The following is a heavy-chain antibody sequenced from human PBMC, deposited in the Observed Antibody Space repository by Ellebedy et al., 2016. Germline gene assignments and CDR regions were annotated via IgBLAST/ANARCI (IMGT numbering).Heavy chain of an antibody. J-gene: IGHJ4*02. CDR1: GFTFSDYW. CDR2: IKQYGNEK. CDR3: TRDVGLRSEYYFEY. Sequence: GGSLRLXXAASGFTFSDYWMSWVRQAPGKGLEWVANIKQYGNEKYYVDSVKGRFTISRDNARNSLYLQMNSLRPENTAVYYCTRDVGLRSEYYFEYWGQGTLVTVSS. D-gene: IGHD4-17*01. V-gene: IGHV3-7*01.